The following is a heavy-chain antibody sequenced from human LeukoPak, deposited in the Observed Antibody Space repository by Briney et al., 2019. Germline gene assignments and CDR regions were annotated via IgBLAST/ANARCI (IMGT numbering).Heavy chain of an antibody. CDR1: GFTFSNYA. CDR3: AKGKVEQWGVPEY. CDR2: ISGGDGST. J-gene: IGHJ4*02. Sequence: GGSLRLSCAASGFTFSNYAMSWVRQAPGKGLEWVAAISGGDGSTFYADSVEGRFTISRENSKNTLFLQMNSLRAEDTAVYYCAKGKVEQWGVPEYWGQGTLLTVSS. V-gene: IGHV3-23*01. D-gene: IGHD1/OR15-1a*01.